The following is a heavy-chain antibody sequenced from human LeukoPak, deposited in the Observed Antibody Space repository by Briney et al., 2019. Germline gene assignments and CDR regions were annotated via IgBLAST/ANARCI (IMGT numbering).Heavy chain of an antibody. Sequence: SLRLSCAASGFTYDDYAMLWLRQAPGKGLEWVSGNSWNSGSIRYADSVKGRFTISRDNAKNSPYLQMNSLRAEDTALHYCAKGVRITMVRGAFDIWGQGTMATVSS. CDR1: GFTYDDYA. CDR2: NSWNSGSI. J-gene: IGHJ3*02. V-gene: IGHV3-9*01. CDR3: AKGVRITMVRGAFDI. D-gene: IGHD3-10*01.